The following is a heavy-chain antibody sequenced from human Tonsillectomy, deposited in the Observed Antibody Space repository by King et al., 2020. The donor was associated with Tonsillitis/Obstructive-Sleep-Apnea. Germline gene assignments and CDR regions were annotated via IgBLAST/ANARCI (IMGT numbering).Heavy chain of an antibody. Sequence: VQLVESGGGLVQPGGSLRLSFAASGITFSSYAMSWVRQAPGKGLEWVSTISGGGGSTYYADSVKGRFTISMDNSKNKLYLQMNSLRAEDTAVYYCAKAMVQGIIITIFDYWGQGTLVTVSS. CDR2: ISGGGGST. CDR3: AKAMVQGIIITIFDY. D-gene: IGHD3-10*01. V-gene: IGHV3-23*04. J-gene: IGHJ4*02. CDR1: GITFSSYA.